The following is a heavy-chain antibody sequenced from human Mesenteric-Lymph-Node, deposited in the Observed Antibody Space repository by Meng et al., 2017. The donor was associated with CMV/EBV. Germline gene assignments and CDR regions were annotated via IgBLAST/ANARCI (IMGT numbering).Heavy chain of an antibody. CDR3: AREHQYDFWSGYYLNYYYYGMDV. CDR1: GYTFTSYG. CDR2: ISAYNGNT. J-gene: IGHJ6*02. V-gene: IGHV1-18*01. Sequence: ASVKVSCKASGYTFTSYGISWVRQAPGQGLEWMGWISAYNGNTNYAQKLQGRVTMTTDTSTSTAYMELRSLRSDDTAVYYCAREHQYDFWSGYYLNYYYYGMDVWGQGTTVTVSS. D-gene: IGHD3-3*01.